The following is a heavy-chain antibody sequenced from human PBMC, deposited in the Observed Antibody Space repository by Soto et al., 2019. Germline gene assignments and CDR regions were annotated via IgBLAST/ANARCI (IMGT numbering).Heavy chain of an antibody. J-gene: IGHJ4*02. CDR1: GFTCSGYA. CDR3: AKDRIGGSSFFDY. D-gene: IGHD6-6*01. CDR2: ISGSGGST. Sequence: GGSQRLSCAASGFTCSGYAVSWVCQAPGKGLEWVSAISGSGGSTYYTDSVKGRFTISRDNSKNTLYLQMNSLRAEDTAVYYCAKDRIGGSSFFDYWGQGTLVTVSS. V-gene: IGHV3-23*01.